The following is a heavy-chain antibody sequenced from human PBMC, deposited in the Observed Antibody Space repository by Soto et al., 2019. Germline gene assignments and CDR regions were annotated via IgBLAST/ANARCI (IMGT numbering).Heavy chain of an antibody. V-gene: IGHV3-23*01. CDR2: ISDSGGAT. CDR1: IFMFEKYA. J-gene: IGHJ4*02. Sequence: GGSLRLSCAASIFMFEKYAMNWVRQAPGKGLEWVSSISDSGGATHYADSVKGRFTISRDNSKNILYLDTHTLRVEDTAVYFCAKDLMRCTNTMCFRTSPMDSWGQGKLVTVSS. CDR3: AKDLMRCTNTMCFRTSPMDS. D-gene: IGHD2-8*01.